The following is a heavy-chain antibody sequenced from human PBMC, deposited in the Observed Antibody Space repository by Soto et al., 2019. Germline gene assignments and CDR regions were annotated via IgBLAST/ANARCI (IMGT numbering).Heavy chain of an antibody. CDR3: ARVGGYDPYNWFDP. D-gene: IGHD5-12*01. CDR2: IYYSGST. Sequence: QVQLQESGPGLVKPSQTLSLTCTVSGGSISSGGYYWSWIRQHPGKGLEWIGYIYYSGSTYYNPSLKSRVTISVDTSKTPFSLKLGSVTAADTAVYYCARVGGYDPYNWFDPWGQGTLVTVSS. J-gene: IGHJ5*02. CDR1: GGSISSGGYY. V-gene: IGHV4-31*03.